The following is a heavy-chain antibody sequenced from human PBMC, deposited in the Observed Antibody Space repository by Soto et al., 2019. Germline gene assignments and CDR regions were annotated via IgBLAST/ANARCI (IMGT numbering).Heavy chain of an antibody. D-gene: IGHD6-19*01. CDR3: AKGGRQSLVTSDFNY. Sequence: VQLVESGGGVVQPGRSLRLSCAASGFTFSDYAMHWVRQAPGKGLEWVAVVSHDGRNTHYADSVKGRFTISRDSSKNTVALEMTSLRAEDTPVYYCAKGGRQSLVTSDFNYWGQGALVTVSS. CDR2: VSHDGRNT. CDR1: GFTFSDYA. V-gene: IGHV3-30*18. J-gene: IGHJ4*02.